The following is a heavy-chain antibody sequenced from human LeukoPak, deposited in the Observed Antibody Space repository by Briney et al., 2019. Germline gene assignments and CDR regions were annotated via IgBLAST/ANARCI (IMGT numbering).Heavy chain of an antibody. D-gene: IGHD6-13*01. Sequence: SETLSLTCTVSGGSISSGGYYWSWIRQHPGKGLEWIGYIYYSGSTYYNPSLKSRVTISVDTSKNQFSLKLNSVTATDTAVYYCARMIAAAGTEYFDLWGRGTLVTVSS. CDR2: IYYSGST. CDR3: ARMIAAAGTEYFDL. V-gene: IGHV4-31*03. J-gene: IGHJ2*01. CDR1: GGSISSGGYY.